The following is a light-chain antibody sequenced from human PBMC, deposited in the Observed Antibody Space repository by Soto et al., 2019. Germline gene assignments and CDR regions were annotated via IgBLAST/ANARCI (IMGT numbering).Light chain of an antibody. CDR1: QSVSSY. CDR2: DAS. Sequence: EIVLTQSPGTLSLSPGERATLSCRASQSVSSYLAWYQQKPGQAPRLLIYDASNRATGIPARFSGSGSGSDFTLTISSLQSEDFAVYYCQQYGSSSTFGQGTRLEIK. J-gene: IGKJ5*01. CDR3: QQYGSSST. V-gene: IGKV3-11*01.